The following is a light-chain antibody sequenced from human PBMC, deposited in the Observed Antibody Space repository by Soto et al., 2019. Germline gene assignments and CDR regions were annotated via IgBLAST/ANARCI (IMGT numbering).Light chain of an antibody. Sequence: DIQMTQSPSSLSASVGDRVTITCRASESIARHLNWYQQKPGKAPKLLIYAASSLQNGVPSRFRGAGSGPDFTLTISNLKPNDFETYYCQQSYSSLSITFGQGTRLQIK. CDR3: QQSYSSLSIT. J-gene: IGKJ5*01. CDR2: AAS. CDR1: ESIARH. V-gene: IGKV1-39*01.